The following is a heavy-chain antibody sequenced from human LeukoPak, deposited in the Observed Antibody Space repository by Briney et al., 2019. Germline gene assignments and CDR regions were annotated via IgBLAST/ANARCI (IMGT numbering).Heavy chain of an antibody. J-gene: IGHJ1*01. CDR2: IYTSGST. D-gene: IGHD3-3*01. V-gene: IGHV4-4*07. Sequence: PSETLSLTCTVSGGSISSYYWSWIRQPAGKGLEWIGRIYTSGSTNYNPSLKSRVTISVDTSKNQFSLKLSSVTAADTAVYYCASSEYYDFWSGYYSDVALQHWGQGTLVTVSS. CDR1: GGSISSYY. CDR3: ASSEYYDFWSGYYSDVALQH.